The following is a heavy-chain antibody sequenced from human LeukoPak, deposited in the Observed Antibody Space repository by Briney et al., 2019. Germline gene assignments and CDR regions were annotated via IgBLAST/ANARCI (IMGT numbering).Heavy chain of an antibody. D-gene: IGHD3-10*01. J-gene: IGHJ4*02. V-gene: IGHV3-7*01. CDR3: TASHTMVEY. CDR2: INNDGSDK. CDR1: GFTFSSYW. Sequence: GGSLRLSCAASGFTFSSYWMTWVRQAPGKGLEWVSNINNDGSDKFYVDSVKGRFTISRDNDKNSVFLQMNSLRAEDSAVYYPTASHTMVEYWGQGDLATVSS.